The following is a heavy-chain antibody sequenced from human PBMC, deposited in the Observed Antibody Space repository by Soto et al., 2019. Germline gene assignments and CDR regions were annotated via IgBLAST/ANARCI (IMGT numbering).Heavy chain of an antibody. CDR2: ISGSGGTT. CDR3: ANSERLRYCSSTSCPYYFDY. V-gene: IGHV3-23*01. J-gene: IGHJ4*02. Sequence: GGSLRLSCAASGFTFSSYAMSWVRQSPGKGLECVSSISGSGGTTYYADSVKGRFTISRDSSKNTLYLQMNSLRAEDTAVYYCANSERLRYCSSTSCPYYFDYWGQGTLVTVSS. D-gene: IGHD2-2*01. CDR1: GFTFSSYA.